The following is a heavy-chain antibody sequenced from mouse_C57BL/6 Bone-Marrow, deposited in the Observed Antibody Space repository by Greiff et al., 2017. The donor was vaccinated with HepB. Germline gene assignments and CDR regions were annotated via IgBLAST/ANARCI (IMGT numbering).Heavy chain of an antibody. V-gene: IGHV5-9-1*02. Sequence: EVQLVESGEGLVKPGGSLKLSCAASGFTFSSYAMSWVRQTPEKRLEWVAYISSGGDYIYYADTVKGRFTISRDNARNTLYLQMSSLKSEDAAMYYCTRERGDYAMDYWGQGTSVTVSS. CDR3: TRERGDYAMDY. J-gene: IGHJ4*01. CDR1: GFTFSSYA. CDR2: ISSGGDYI.